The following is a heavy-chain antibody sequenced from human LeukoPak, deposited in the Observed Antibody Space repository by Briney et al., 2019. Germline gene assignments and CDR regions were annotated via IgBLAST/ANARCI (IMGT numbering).Heavy chain of an antibody. Sequence: ASVKVSCKASGYTFTGYYMHWVRQAPGQRPEWMGRINPNSGGTNYAQKFQGRVTMTRDTSISTAYMELSRLRSDDTAVYYFARDYYDSSGYYEGVYWGQGTLVTVSS. J-gene: IGHJ4*02. D-gene: IGHD3-22*01. V-gene: IGHV1-2*06. CDR2: INPNSGGT. CDR3: ARDYYDSSGYYEGVY. CDR1: GYTFTGYY.